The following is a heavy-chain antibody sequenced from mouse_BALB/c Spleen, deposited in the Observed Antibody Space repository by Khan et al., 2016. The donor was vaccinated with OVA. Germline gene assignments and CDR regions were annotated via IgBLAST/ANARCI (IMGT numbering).Heavy chain of an antibody. Sequence: VKLLESGAELVRPGASVKLSCKTSGYIFTSYWIHWVKQRSGQDLEWIARIYPGTDNTYYNEKLKDKATLTADKSSSTAYMQLSSLKSEDSAVYFCAREEALYYFDYWGQGTTLTVSS. J-gene: IGHJ2*01. CDR1: GYIFTSYW. D-gene: IGHD3-2*02. CDR2: IYPGTDNT. V-gene: IGHV1S132*01. CDR3: AREEALYYFDY.